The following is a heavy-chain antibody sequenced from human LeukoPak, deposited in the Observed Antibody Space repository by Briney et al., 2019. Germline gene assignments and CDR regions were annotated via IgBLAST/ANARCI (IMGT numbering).Heavy chain of an antibody. CDR3: ARGEHVNRGIIISPPDY. V-gene: IGHV3-23*01. D-gene: IGHD3-10*01. Sequence: GGSLRLSCAASGFTFSSYAMSWIRQAPGKGLEWLSAISPTTGTTFYADSVKGRFTISRDNSKNTLYLQMNILRAEDTAVYYCARGEHVNRGIIISPPDYWGQGTLVTVSS. CDR2: ISPTTGTT. J-gene: IGHJ4*02. CDR1: GFTFSSYA.